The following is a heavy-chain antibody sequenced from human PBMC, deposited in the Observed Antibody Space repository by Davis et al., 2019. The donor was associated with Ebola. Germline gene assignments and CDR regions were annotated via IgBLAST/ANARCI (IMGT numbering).Heavy chain of an antibody. CDR1: GGSFSGYY. D-gene: IGHD6-19*01. J-gene: IGHJ4*02. CDR3: ARDRSSGWYGLDY. CDR2: INHSGST. V-gene: IGHV4-34*01. Sequence: GSLRLSCAVHGGSFSGYYWSWIRQPPGKGLEWIGEINHSGSTNYNPSLKSRVTISVDTSKNQFSLKLSSVTAADTAVYYCARDRSSGWYGLDYWGQGTLVTVSS.